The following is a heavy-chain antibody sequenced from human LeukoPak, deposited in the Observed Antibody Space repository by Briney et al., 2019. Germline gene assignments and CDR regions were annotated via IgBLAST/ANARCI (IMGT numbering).Heavy chain of an antibody. Sequence: SETLSLTCTVSGGSISSRSYYWSWIRQHPGKGLEWIGYIYYSGSTYYNPSLRSRVTISVDTSKNQFSLKLSSVTGADTAVYYCANGGAYCGADCYLPAFDYWGQGTLVTVS. CDR1: GGSISSRSYY. V-gene: IGHV4-31*03. D-gene: IGHD2-21*02. CDR2: IYYSGST. J-gene: IGHJ4*02. CDR3: ANGGAYCGADCYLPAFDY.